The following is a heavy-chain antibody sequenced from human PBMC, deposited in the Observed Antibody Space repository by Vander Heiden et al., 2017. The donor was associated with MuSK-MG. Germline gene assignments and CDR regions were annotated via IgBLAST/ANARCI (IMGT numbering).Heavy chain of an antibody. J-gene: IGHJ4*02. V-gene: IGHV4-38-2*01. Sequence: QVQLQESGPGLVKPSETLSLTCAVSGYSISSGYYWGWIRQPPGKGLEWIGSIYHSGSTYYNPSLKSRVTISVDTSKNQFSLKLSSVTAADTAVYYCARHWAGITTPFDYWGQGTLVTVSS. D-gene: IGHD2-15*01. CDR2: IYHSGST. CDR1: GYSISSGYY. CDR3: ARHWAGITTPFDY.